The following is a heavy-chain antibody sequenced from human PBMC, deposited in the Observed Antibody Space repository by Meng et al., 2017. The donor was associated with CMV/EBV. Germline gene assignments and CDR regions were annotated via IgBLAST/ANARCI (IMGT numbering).Heavy chain of an antibody. CDR3: AREDYYDSSGYYPFDY. CDR1: GYTITSYG. CDR2: ISAYNGNT. J-gene: IGHJ4*02. Sequence: ASVKVSCKASGYTITSYGISWVRQAPGQGLEWMGWISAYNGNTNDAQKLQGRVTMTTDTSTSTAYMELRSLRSDDTAVYYCAREDYYDSSGYYPFDYWGQGTLVTVSS. V-gene: IGHV1-18*01. D-gene: IGHD3-22*01.